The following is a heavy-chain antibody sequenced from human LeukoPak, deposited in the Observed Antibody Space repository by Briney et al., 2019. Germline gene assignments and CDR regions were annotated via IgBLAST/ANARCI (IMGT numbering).Heavy chain of an antibody. V-gene: IGHV4-39*01. CDR2: IYYSGNT. D-gene: IGHD1-26*01. CDR1: GDSISSSAYY. J-gene: IGHJ3*02. Sequence: KPSETLSLTCTVSGDSISSSAYYWGWIRQPPGKGLDWIGHIYYSGNTYYNPSLKSRVTISVDTSKNQFSLNLSSVTAADTAVYYCARLRGSSGGDAFDIWGQGTMVTVSS. CDR3: ARLRGSSGGDAFDI.